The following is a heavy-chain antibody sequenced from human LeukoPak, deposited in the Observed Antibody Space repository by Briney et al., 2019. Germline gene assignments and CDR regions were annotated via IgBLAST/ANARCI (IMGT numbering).Heavy chain of an antibody. J-gene: IGHJ4*02. V-gene: IGHV1-2*02. CDR2: INPNSGGT. Sequence: ASVKVSCKASGYTFTGYYMHWVRQAPGQGLGWMGWINPNSGGTNYAQKLQGRVTMTTDTSTSTAYMELRSLRSDDTAVYYCARDLLYSSSAAAYWGQGTLVTVSS. CDR1: GYTFTGYY. D-gene: IGHD6-6*01. CDR3: ARDLLYSSSAAAY.